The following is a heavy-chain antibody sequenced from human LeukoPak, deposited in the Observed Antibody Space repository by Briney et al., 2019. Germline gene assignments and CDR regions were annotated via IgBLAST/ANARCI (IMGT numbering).Heavy chain of an antibody. J-gene: IGHJ4*02. CDR2: IYPGDSDT. Sequence: GESLKISCKGSGYSFTNYWIGWVRQIPGKGLEWMGIIYPGDSDTRYSPSFQGQVTISADKSISTAYLHWSSLKASDTAMYYCARRHQYCSGGSCYPYYFDSWGQGTLVNVSS. CDR3: ARRHQYCSGGSCYPYYFDS. CDR1: GYSFTNYW. D-gene: IGHD2-15*01. V-gene: IGHV5-51*01.